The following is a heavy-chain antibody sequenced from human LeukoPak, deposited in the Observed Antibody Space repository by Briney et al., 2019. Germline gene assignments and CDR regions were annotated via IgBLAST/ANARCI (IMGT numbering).Heavy chain of an antibody. D-gene: IGHD1-1*01. CDR3: ASHPEAGTTYAFDY. CDR1: GFSFSSYA. V-gene: IGHV3-30-3*01. J-gene: IGHJ4*02. CDR2: MSNDGNNK. Sequence: GGSLRLSCVPSGFSFSSYAIHWVRQAPGKGLEWVAVMSNDGNNKYYADSVKGRFTISRDNSKNTLYLQMNSLRSDDSAVYHCASHPEAGTTYAFDYWGQGTLVTVSS.